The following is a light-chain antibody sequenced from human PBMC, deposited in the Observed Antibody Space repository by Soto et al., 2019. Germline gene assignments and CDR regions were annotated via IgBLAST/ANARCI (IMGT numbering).Light chain of an antibody. CDR2: KAS. V-gene: IGKV1-5*03. Sequence: DIPMTQSPSTLSGSVGDRVTITCRASQTISSWLAWYQQKPGKAPKHLIYKASTLKSGVPSRFSGSGSGTEFTLTISSLQPDDFATYYCQHYNSYSDAFGQGTKVELK. CDR3: QHYNSYSDA. J-gene: IGKJ1*01. CDR1: QTISSW.